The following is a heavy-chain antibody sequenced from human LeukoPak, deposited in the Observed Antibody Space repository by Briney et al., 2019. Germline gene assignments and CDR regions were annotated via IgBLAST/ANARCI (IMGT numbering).Heavy chain of an antibody. D-gene: IGHD6-13*01. CDR3: ARDGEAAAVTNWFDP. Sequence: ASVKVSCKASGYTFTYYYMHWVRQAPGQGLEWMGWINPNSGGTNYAQKFQGRVTMTRDTSITTAYMELSRLTSDDTAVYFCARDGEAAAVTNWFDPWGQGTLVAVSS. CDR2: INPNSGGT. J-gene: IGHJ5*02. CDR1: GYTFTYYY. V-gene: IGHV1-2*02.